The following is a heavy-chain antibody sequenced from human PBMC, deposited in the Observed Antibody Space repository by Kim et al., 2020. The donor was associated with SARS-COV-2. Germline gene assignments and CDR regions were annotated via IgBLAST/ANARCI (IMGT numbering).Heavy chain of an antibody. J-gene: IGHJ6*02. CDR3: AAGIVVVTAPGVYYYYGMDV. V-gene: IGHV1-58*01. Sequence: SVKVSCKASGFTFTSSAVQWVRQARGQRLEWIGWIVVGSGNTNYAQKFQERVTITRDMSTSTAYMELSSLRSEDTAVYYCAAGIVVVTAPGVYYYYGMDVWGQGTTVTVSS. CDR2: IVVGSGNT. D-gene: IGHD2-21*02. CDR1: GFTFTSSA.